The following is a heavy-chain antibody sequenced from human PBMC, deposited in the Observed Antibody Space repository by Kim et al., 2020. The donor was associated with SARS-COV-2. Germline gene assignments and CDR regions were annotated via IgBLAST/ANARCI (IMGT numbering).Heavy chain of an antibody. J-gene: IGHJ3*02. D-gene: IGHD3-22*01. V-gene: IGHV1-18*04. Sequence: ASVKVSCKASGYTFTSYGISWVRQAPGQGLEWMGWISAYNGNTNYAQKLQGRVTMTTDTSTSTAYMELRSLRSDDTAVYYCARVRVYYYDSSGYGSDAFDIWGQGTMVTVSS. CDR1: GYTFTSYG. CDR3: ARVRVYYYDSSGYGSDAFDI. CDR2: ISAYNGNT.